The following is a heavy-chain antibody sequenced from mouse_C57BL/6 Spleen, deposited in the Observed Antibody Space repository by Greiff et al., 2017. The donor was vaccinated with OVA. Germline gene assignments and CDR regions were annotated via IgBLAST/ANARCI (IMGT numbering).Heavy chain of an antibody. V-gene: IGHV14-4*01. J-gene: IGHJ3*01. CDR1: GFNIKDDY. D-gene: IGHD3-2*02. CDR2: IDPANGDT. CDR3: TTNTDQVAFAY. Sequence: EVQLQQSVAELVRPGASVKLSCTASGFNIKDDYMHWVKQRPEQGLEWIGWIDPANGDTEYASKFQGKATITAATSSNTAYLQLSSLTSEDTAVYYCTTNTDQVAFAYWGQGTLVT.